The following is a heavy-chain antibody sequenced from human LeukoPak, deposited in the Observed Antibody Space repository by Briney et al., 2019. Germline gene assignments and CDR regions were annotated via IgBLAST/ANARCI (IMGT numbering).Heavy chain of an antibody. CDR2: LNSDGRST. CDR1: GFTFSSYW. D-gene: IGHD3/OR15-3a*01. CDR3: ARALNLLDPVTLDN. J-gene: IGHJ4*02. V-gene: IGHV3-74*01. Sequence: GGSLRLSCAASGFTFSSYWMHWVRQAPGKGLVWVSRLNSDGRSTHYADSVKGRFTISRDNAKNSLYLEMDSLRAEDTAVYYCARALNLLDPVTLDNWGQGTLVTVSS.